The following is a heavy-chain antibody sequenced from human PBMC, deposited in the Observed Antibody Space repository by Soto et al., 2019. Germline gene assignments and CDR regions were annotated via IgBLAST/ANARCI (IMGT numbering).Heavy chain of an antibody. J-gene: IGHJ4*02. CDR1: GGSINSYW. CDR3: ARDIGSYAYGEGY. D-gene: IGHD3-10*01. Sequence: SETLSLTRSVSGGSINSYWWSWIRQPAGKGLEWIGRVYSSGTTDYNPSVNSRATMSVETSKNQFSLKLSSVTAADTAVYYCARDIGSYAYGEGYWGQGIQVTVSS. V-gene: IGHV4-4*07. CDR2: VYSSGTT.